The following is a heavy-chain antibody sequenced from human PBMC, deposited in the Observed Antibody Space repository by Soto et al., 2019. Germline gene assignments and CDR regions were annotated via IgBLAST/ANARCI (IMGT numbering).Heavy chain of an antibody. CDR2: ISYTGDFT. Sequence: DVQLVESGGGLVKPGGSLRLSCAASGFTFSDYAMNWVRQAPGKGLEWVSSISYTGDFTYYADSVKGRFTISRDNAKNALYLQMTGLRGDDTAVYYCARDLLSGANYYAHWGQGTLVTVSS. V-gene: IGHV3-21*04. CDR1: GFTFSDYA. CDR3: ARDLLSGANYYAH. J-gene: IGHJ4*02. D-gene: IGHD6-19*01.